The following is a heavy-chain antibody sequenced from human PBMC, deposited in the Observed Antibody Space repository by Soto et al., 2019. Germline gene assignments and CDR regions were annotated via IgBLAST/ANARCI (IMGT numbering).Heavy chain of an antibody. D-gene: IGHD3-16*01. V-gene: IGHV1-46*01. Sequence: QVQLVQSGAEVKKPGASVKVSCEASGYTFTNYYIHWVRQAPGQGLEWMEVINPSGGSTRYAQQFQGRVTMTRDTSTSTVYMELSSLRSEDTAVYYCAKTYGFLGGYYFDYWGQGTLVTVSS. CDR3: AKTYGFLGGYYFDY. CDR1: GYTFTNYY. J-gene: IGHJ4*02. CDR2: INPSGGST.